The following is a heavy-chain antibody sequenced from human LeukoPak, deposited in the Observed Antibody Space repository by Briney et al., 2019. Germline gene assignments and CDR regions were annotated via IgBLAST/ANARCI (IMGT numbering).Heavy chain of an antibody. D-gene: IGHD6-13*01. CDR1: GVSISSYY. CDR3: ARRPGQQHYFDY. V-gene: IGHV4-59*08. CDR2: IYYSGST. Sequence: SETLSLTCTVSGVSISSYYRSWIRQPPGKGLEWIGYIYYSGSTNYSPSLKSRVTISVDTSKNQFSLKLSSVTAADTAVYYCARRPGQQHYFDYWGQGTLVTVSS. J-gene: IGHJ4*02.